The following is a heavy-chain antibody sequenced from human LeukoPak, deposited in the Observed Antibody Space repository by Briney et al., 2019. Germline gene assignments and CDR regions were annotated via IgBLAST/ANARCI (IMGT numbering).Heavy chain of an antibody. J-gene: IGHJ4*02. Sequence: SETLSLTCTVSGGSLISHYWSWLRQTPGKGLEWIGYICDFGSTDYNPSLKSRVTMSVDTSKNEFSLKLSSVTAADTAVYYCAGAVGALLTWAFWGQGTLVTVSS. CDR1: GGSLISHY. V-gene: IGHV4-59*11. CDR2: ICDFGST. CDR3: AGAVGALLTWAF. D-gene: IGHD1-26*01.